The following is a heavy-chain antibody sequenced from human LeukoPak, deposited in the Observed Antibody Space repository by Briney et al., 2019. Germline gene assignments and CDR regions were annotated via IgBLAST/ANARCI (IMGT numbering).Heavy chain of an antibody. D-gene: IGHD1-14*01. CDR2: INKNRREK. CDR3: ARQDHGPDY. CDR1: GFTFSNHW. Sequence: PVGCLRLSCSASGFTFSNHWMNWVRQAPGKGLEWVANINKNRREKNYVDSVKGRFTISRDNAKNSLYLQMNYLRPEDTAVYYCARQDHGPDYWGQGTLVIVSS. V-gene: IGHV3-7*01. J-gene: IGHJ4*02.